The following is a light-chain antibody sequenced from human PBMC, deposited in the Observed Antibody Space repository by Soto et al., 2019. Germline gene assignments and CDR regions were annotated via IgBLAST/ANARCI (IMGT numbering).Light chain of an antibody. Sequence: QSVLTQPPSASGAPGQRVTISCSGSTSNIGTDTVNWYQQLPGTAPKLLIYGNTQRPSGVPDRFSGSKSATSASLAISGLQSEDEADYYCATWDSALSAGVFGGGTKLTVL. CDR3: ATWDSALSAGV. V-gene: IGLV1-44*01. J-gene: IGLJ3*02. CDR1: TSNIGTDT. CDR2: GNT.